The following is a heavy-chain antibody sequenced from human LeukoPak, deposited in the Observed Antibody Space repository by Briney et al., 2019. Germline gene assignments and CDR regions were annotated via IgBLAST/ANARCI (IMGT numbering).Heavy chain of an antibody. CDR1: GGSLRSSSHY. V-gene: IGHV4-39*07. CDR2: MYHSGTT. CDR3: AKSPELTWSGYLRY. J-gene: IGHJ4*02. Sequence: NPSETLSLTCTVSGGSLRSSSHYWGWIRQPPGKWLEWIGSMYHSGTTYYNPSLKSRVTISLDTSKNQFSLRLSSVTAADTAVYYCAKSPELTWSGYLRYWGQGTLVTVSS. D-gene: IGHD3-3*01.